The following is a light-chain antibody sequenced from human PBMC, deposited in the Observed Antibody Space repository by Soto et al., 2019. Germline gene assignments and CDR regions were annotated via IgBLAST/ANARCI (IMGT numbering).Light chain of an antibody. CDR1: SSDIGAYNY. Sequence: QSALTQPPSASGSPGQSVTISCTGTSSDIGAYNYVSWYRQYPDKAPKLLVYRVTKRPSGVPDRFSGSKSGNTAALTVSGLQAEDEAVYYCSSYAGSLVVFGGGTKLTVL. CDR3: SSYAGSLVV. J-gene: IGLJ2*01. CDR2: RVT. V-gene: IGLV2-8*01.